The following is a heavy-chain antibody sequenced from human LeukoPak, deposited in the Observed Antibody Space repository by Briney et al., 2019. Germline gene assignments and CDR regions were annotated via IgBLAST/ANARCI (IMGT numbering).Heavy chain of an antibody. D-gene: IGHD1-1*01. J-gene: IGHJ4*02. CDR1: GFTFSTFA. CDR2: IFGNGRTT. Sequence: GGSLRLSCAASGFTFSTFAMSWVRQAPGKGLEGVSAIFGNGRTTYYADSVKGRFTISRDNSKNALYLQMNSLRAEDTAVYYCARGRYDWNDVGYFDYWGQGTLVSVSS. V-gene: IGHV3-23*01. CDR3: ARGRYDWNDVGYFDY.